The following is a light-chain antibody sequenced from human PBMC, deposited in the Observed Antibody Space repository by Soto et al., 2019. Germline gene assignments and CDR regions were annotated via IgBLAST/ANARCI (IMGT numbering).Light chain of an antibody. CDR2: DAS. CDR1: QSVSSY. Sequence: EIVLTQSPATLSLSPGERATLSCRASQSVSSYLAWYQKKPCQAPRLLIYDASTRATGIPARFSGSGSGTDFPLTISSLEPEDFAVYYCQQRSNWPPYTFGQGTKLEIK. CDR3: QQRSNWPPYT. J-gene: IGKJ2*01. V-gene: IGKV3-11*01.